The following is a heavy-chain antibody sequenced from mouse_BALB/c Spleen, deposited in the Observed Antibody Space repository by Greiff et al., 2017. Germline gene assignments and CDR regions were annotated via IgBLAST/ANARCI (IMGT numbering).Heavy chain of an antibody. D-gene: IGHD4-1*01. Sequence: VQLKESGAELVKPGASVKLSCTASGFNIKDTYMHWVKQRPEQGLEWIGRIDPANGNTKYDPKFQGKATITADTSSNTAYLQLSSLTSEDTAVYYCAITGTDYAMDYWGQGTSVTVSS. CDR2: IDPANGNT. CDR1: GFNIKDTY. V-gene: IGHV14-3*02. CDR3: AITGTDYAMDY. J-gene: IGHJ4*01.